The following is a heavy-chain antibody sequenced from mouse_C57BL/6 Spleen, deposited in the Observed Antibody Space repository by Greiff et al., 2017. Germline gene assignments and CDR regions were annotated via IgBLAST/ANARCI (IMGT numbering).Heavy chain of an antibody. Sequence: VQLQQSGPELVKPGDSVKISCKASGYSFTGYFMNWVMQSHGKSLEWIGRINPYNGDTFYNQKFKGKATLTVDKSSSTAHRGLRSLTSEDSAVYYCARWGDYEGYCDYWGQGTTLTVSS. CDR3: ARWGDYEGYCDY. D-gene: IGHD2-4*01. J-gene: IGHJ2*01. CDR1: GYSFTGYF. V-gene: IGHV1-20*01. CDR2: INPYNGDT.